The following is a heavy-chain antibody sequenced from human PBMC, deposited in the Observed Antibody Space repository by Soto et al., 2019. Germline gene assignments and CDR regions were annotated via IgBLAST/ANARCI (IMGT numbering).Heavy chain of an antibody. V-gene: IGHV3-33*01. Sequence: PGGSLRLSCAASGFTFSRYGMHWVRQAPGKGLEWVALIWNDGIRKVYVDSVRGRFTISRDNSKNTLDLQMNSLRAEDTAVYYCARDDDYEANAFDYWGPGTLVT. D-gene: IGHD3-22*01. J-gene: IGHJ4*02. CDR1: GFTFSRYG. CDR2: IWNDGIRK. CDR3: ARDDDYEANAFDY.